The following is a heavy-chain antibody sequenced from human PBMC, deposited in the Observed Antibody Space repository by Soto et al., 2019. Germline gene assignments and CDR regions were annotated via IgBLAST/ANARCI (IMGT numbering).Heavy chain of an antibody. CDR2: IKQDGSQK. J-gene: IGHJ4*02. Sequence: EVQLVESGGGLVQPGGSLRLSCAASGFTFSDYWMTWVRQAPGKGLEWVANIKQDGSQKYYVDSVKGRFTISRDNAKNSLYLQMNGLRADDTAVYYCARGWGSLNSWGQGTLVIVSA. D-gene: IGHD3-16*01. V-gene: IGHV3-7*01. CDR1: GFTFSDYW. CDR3: ARGWGSLNS.